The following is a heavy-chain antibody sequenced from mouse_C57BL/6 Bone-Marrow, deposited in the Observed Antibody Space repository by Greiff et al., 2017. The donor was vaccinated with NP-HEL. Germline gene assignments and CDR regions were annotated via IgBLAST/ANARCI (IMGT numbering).Heavy chain of an antibody. J-gene: IGHJ1*03. CDR2: SRNKANDYTT. CDR3: ARDAGDYDSHWYCDV. Sequence: EVKVVESGGGLVQSGRSLRLSCATSGFTFSDFYMEWVRQAPGKGLEWIAASRNKANDYTTEYSASVKGRFIVSRDTSQSILYLQMNALRAEDTAIYYGARDAGDYDSHWYCDVWGTGTTVTVSS. V-gene: IGHV7-1*01. CDR1: GFTFSDFY. D-gene: IGHD2-4*01.